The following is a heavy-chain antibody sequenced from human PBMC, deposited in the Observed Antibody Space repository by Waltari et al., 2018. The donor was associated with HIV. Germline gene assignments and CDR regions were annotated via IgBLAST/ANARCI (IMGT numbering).Heavy chain of an antibody. D-gene: IGHD5-18*01. V-gene: IGHV4-61*02. J-gene: IGHJ3*02. Sequence: QVQLQESGPGLVKPSQTLSLTCTVSGGAISSGSYYCSWIRQPAGNGLAWIGRIYASGSTNYDPSLKSRVTISVDTSKNQFSLKLSSVTAADTAVYYCARRGIQLWFYAFDIWGQGTMVTVSS. CDR2: IYASGST. CDR3: ARRGIQLWFYAFDI. CDR1: GGAISSGSYY.